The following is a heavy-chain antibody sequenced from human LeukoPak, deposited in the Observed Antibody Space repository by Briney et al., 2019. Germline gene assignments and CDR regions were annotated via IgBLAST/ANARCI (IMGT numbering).Heavy chain of an antibody. D-gene: IGHD3-3*01. CDR2: ISSSSSTI. Sequence: GGSLRLSCAVSGFTFSSYWMSWVRQAPEKGLEWVSKISSSSSTIYYADSVKGRFTISRDNAKNSLYLQMNSLRAEDTAVYYCARSPNSVNLFGVVISHYYYMDVWGKGTTVTVSS. CDR3: ARSPNSVNLFGVVISHYYYMDV. CDR1: GFTFSSYW. J-gene: IGHJ6*03. V-gene: IGHV3-48*01.